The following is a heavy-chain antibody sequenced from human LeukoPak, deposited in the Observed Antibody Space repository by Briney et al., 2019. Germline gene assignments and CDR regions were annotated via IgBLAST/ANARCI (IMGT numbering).Heavy chain of an antibody. CDR1: GGTFSSYA. CDR2: IIPIFGTA. D-gene: IGHD3-3*01. J-gene: IGHJ4*02. CDR3: ARDQSITIFGVWVY. Sequence: GASVKVSCKASGGTFSSYAISLVRQAPGQGLEWMGGIIPIFGTANYAQKFQGRVTITADESTSTAYMELSSLRSEDTAVYYCARDQSITIFGVWVYWGQGTLATVSS. V-gene: IGHV1-69*01.